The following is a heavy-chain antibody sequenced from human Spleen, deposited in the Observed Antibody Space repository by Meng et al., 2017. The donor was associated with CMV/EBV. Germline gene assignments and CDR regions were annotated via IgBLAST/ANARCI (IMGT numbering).Heavy chain of an antibody. CDR2: ISYDGSNK. CDR3: ARDRFRIGYSSSWYPYYYGMDV. J-gene: IGHJ6*02. V-gene: IGHV3-30*04. CDR1: GFTFSSYA. D-gene: IGHD6-13*01. Sequence: GGSLRLSCAASGFTFSSYAMHWVRQAPGKGLEWVAVISYDGSNKYYADSVKGRFTISRDNSKNTLYLQMNSLRAEDTAVYYCARDRFRIGYSSSWYPYYYGMDVWGQGTTVTVSS.